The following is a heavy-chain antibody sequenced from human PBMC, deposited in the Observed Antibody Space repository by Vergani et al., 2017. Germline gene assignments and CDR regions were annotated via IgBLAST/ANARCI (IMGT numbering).Heavy chain of an antibody. CDR2: INPSGGST. Sequence: VPLVPSGAAVKKPGASVKVSCKASGYTFTSYYMHWVRQAPGQGLEWMGIINPSGGSTSYAQKFQGRVTMTRDTSTSTVYMELSSLRSEDTAVYYCAREEIAAAAPYGMDVWGQGTTVTVSS. V-gene: IGHV1-46*01. CDR3: AREEIAAAAPYGMDV. CDR1: GYTFTSYY. J-gene: IGHJ6*02. D-gene: IGHD6-13*01.